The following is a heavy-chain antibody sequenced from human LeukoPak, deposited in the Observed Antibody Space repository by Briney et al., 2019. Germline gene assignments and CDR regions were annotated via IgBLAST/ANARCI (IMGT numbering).Heavy chain of an antibody. CDR2: ISSSSSYI. J-gene: IGHJ4*02. Sequence: PGGSLRLSCAASGFTFSSYSMNWVRQAPGKGLEWVSSISSSSSYIYYADSVKGRFTISRDNAKNSLYLQMNSLRAEDTAVCYCAKTPTSSSWYLYFDYWGQGTLVTVSS. CDR1: GFTFSSYS. V-gene: IGHV3-21*01. CDR3: AKTPTSSSWYLYFDY. D-gene: IGHD6-13*01.